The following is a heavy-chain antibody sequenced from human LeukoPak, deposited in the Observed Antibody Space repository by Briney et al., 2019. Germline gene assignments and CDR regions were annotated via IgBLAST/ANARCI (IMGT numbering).Heavy chain of an antibody. CDR3: ARDPPSSYYYYYGMDV. V-gene: IGHV1-2*02. CDR2: MSPNSGGT. J-gene: IGHJ6*02. Sequence: ASVKVSCKASGYTFTSYDINWVRHATGQGLEWMGWMSPNSGGTNYAQKFQGRVTMTRDTSISTAYMELSRLRSDDTAVYYCARDPPSSYYYYYGMDVWGQGTTVTVSS. CDR1: GYTFTSYD. D-gene: IGHD2-2*01.